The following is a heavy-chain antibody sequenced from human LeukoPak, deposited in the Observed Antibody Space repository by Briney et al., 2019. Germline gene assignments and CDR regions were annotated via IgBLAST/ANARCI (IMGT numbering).Heavy chain of an antibody. J-gene: IGHJ3*02. CDR3: ARVGYSYVAFDI. CDR2: IYHTGNI. CDR1: VGSISSSNW. V-gene: IGHV4-4*02. Sequence: PSGTLSLTCAVSVGSISSSNWWRWVRQPPGKGLEWIWEIYHTGNINYNPSLKSRVTISVDKSKNQFSLKLSSVTAADTAVYYCARVGYSYVAFDIWGQGTMVTVS. D-gene: IGHD5-18*01.